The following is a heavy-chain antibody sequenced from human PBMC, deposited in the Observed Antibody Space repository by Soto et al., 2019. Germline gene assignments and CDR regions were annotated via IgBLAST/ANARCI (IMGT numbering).Heavy chain of an antibody. CDR1: SGSISSSNW. D-gene: IGHD3-3*01. V-gene: IGHV4-4*02. Sequence: PSETLSLTCAVSSGSISSSNWWSWVRQPPGKGLEWIGEIYHSGSTNYNPSLKSRVTISVDKSKDQFSLKLSSVTVADTAVYYCARTPLSYDFWSGYYVARYGMDVWGQGTTVTVSS. J-gene: IGHJ6*02. CDR2: IYHSGST. CDR3: ARTPLSYDFWSGYYVARYGMDV.